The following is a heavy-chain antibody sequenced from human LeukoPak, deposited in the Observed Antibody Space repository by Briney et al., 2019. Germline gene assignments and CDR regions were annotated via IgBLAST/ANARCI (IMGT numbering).Heavy chain of an antibody. CDR1: GFTFSSYS. CDR2: ISSSSSYI. V-gene: IGHV3-21*01. Sequence: GGSLRLSCAASGFTFSSYSMNWVRQAPGKGLEWVSSISSSSSYIYYADSVKGRFTISRDNSKNTVYLQIYSLTPDDTAVYFCSKTSLSDSSGHYYYIDVWGKGTTVTISS. D-gene: IGHD3-3*01. J-gene: IGHJ6*03. CDR3: SKTSLSDSSGHYYYIDV.